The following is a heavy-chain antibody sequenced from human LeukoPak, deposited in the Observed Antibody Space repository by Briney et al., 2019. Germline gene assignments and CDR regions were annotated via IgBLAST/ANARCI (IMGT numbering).Heavy chain of an antibody. CDR2: ISGGGRST. J-gene: IGHJ4*02. D-gene: IGHD1-26*01. CDR3: AKGAGSYYRHTFDY. CDR1: GFTFSTCA. V-gene: IGHV3-23*01. Sequence: GGSLRLSCAASGFTFSTCAMSWVRQAPGKGLEWVSTISGGGRSTDYADSVKGHFTISRDNSKNTLYLQMNSLRAEDTAVYYCAKGAGSYYRHTFDYWGQGTLVTVSS.